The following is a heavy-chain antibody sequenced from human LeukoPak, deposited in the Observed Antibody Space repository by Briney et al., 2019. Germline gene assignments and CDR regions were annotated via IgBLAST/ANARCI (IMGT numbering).Heavy chain of an antibody. CDR1: GGSISSGGYS. Sequence: PSETLSLTCAVSGGSISSGGYSWSWIRQPPGKGLEWIGYIYYSGSTNYNPSLKSRVTISVDTSKNQFSLKLSSVTAADTAVYYCARSTYCGGDCYNGDAFDIWGQGTMVTVSS. CDR2: IYYSGST. J-gene: IGHJ3*02. V-gene: IGHV4-61*08. CDR3: ARSTYCGGDCYNGDAFDI. D-gene: IGHD2-21*01.